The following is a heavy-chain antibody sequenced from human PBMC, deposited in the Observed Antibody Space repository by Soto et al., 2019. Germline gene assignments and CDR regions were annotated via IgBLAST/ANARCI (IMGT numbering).Heavy chain of an antibody. J-gene: IGHJ5*02. CDR1: GYFIGAGGYY. D-gene: IGHD3-22*01. V-gene: IGHV4-31*03. Sequence: QIELQESGPGLVKPSQTLSLTCFVSGYFIGAGGYYWGWIRHHPGKGLEWIGSFYSSGSIIYNPSLRSRVSITADMSTNQFSISLTSVTAAGTARYYCERMNSSGSGWFHPWGQGTLVTVSS. CDR2: FYSSGSI. CDR3: ERMNSSGSGWFHP.